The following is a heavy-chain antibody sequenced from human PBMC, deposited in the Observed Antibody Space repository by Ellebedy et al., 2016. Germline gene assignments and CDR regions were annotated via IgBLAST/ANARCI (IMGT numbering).Heavy chain of an antibody. CDR1: GFTVSSNY. J-gene: IGHJ6*03. V-gene: IGHV3-53*01. CDR3: ARHYYGSGRVYYYYYMDV. Sequence: GESLKISCAASGFTVSSNYMSWVRQAPGKGLEWVSVIYSGGSTYYADSVKGRFTISRDNSKNTLYLQMNSLRAEDTAVYYCARHYYGSGRVYYYYYMDVWGKGTTVTVSS. D-gene: IGHD3-10*01. CDR2: IYSGGST.